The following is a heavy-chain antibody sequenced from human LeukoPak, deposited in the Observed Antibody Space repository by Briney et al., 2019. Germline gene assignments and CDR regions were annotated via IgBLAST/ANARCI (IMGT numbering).Heavy chain of an antibody. Sequence: ASVKVSCKASGYTFTSYGISWVRQAPGQGLEWMGWISAYNGNTNYAQKLQGRVTMTTDTSTSTAYMELRSLRSDDTAVYYCARGGRARTPKTPLNWFDPWGQGTLVTVSS. CDR3: ARGGRARTPKTPLNWFDP. J-gene: IGHJ5*02. D-gene: IGHD3-16*01. V-gene: IGHV1-18*01. CDR2: ISAYNGNT. CDR1: GYTFTSYG.